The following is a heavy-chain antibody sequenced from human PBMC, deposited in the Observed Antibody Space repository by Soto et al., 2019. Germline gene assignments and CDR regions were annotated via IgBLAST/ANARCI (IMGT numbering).Heavy chain of an antibody. V-gene: IGHV4-30-2*01. CDR2: IYHSGST. CDR3: ARAMTTVTTIDY. CDR1: GGSISSGGYS. J-gene: IGHJ4*02. Sequence: PSETLSLTCADSGGSISSGGYSWSWIRQPPGKGLDWIGYIYHSGSTYYNPSLKSRVTISVDRSKNQFSLKLSSVTAADTAVYYCARAMTTVTTIDYWGQGTLVTVSS. D-gene: IGHD4-17*01.